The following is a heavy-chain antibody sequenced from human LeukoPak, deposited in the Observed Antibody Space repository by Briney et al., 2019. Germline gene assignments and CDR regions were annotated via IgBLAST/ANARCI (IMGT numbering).Heavy chain of an antibody. CDR2: VYRGGLT. V-gene: IGHV3-66*01. Sequence: TGGSLRLSCAASGFIVSENYMSWVRQAPGKGLEWVSTVYRGGLTFYADPVKGRFTISRDNSKNTLYLQMSSLRAEDTAVYYCVRDRWPGLGDFWGQGTTVTVPS. CDR1: GFIVSENY. CDR3: VRDRWPGLGDF. D-gene: IGHD6-19*01. J-gene: IGHJ6*02.